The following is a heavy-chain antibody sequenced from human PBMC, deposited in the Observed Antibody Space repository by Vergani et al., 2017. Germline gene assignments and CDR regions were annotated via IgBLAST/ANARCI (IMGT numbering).Heavy chain of an antibody. D-gene: IGHD2-15*01. CDR1: GFTFTNYG. CDR2: TRYDGIVE. CDR3: ATAGAAYCRGASCYDFFEY. V-gene: IGHV3-30*02. J-gene: IGHJ4*02. Sequence: QVQLVESGGGVVKPGGSLRLSCAASGFTFTNYGMHWVRQAPGKGLEWVAFTRYDGIVEYYGDSVRGRFTISRDNSKNTLYLQMNRLRPEDTAVYYCATAGAAYCRGASCYDFFEYWGQGTRVTVAS.